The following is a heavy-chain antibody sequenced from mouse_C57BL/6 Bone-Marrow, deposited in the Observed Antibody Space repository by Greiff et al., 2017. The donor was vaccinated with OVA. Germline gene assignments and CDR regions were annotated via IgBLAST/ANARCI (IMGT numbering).Heavy chain of an antibody. D-gene: IGHD2-3*01. J-gene: IGHJ4*01. CDR3: ARGGHYDDGYYRYYAMDY. CDR2: INPNNGGT. V-gene: IGHV1-26*01. Sequence: EVQLQQSGPELVKPGASVKISCKASGYTFTDYYMNWVKQSHGKSLEWIGDINPNNGGTSYNQKFKGKATLTVDKSSSTAYMELRSLTSEDSAVYYCARGGHYDDGYYRYYAMDYWGQGTSVTVSS. CDR1: GYTFTDYY.